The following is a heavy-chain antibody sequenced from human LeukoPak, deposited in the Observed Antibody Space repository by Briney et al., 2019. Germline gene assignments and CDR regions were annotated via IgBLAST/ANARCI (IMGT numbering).Heavy chain of an antibody. CDR2: IYSGGST. V-gene: IGHV3-53*01. D-gene: IGHD6-19*01. J-gene: IGHJ4*02. Sequence: GGSLRLSCAASGFTVSSNYMSWVRQAPGKGLEWVSVIYSGGSTHYADSVKGRFTISRDNSKNTLYLQMNSLRVEDTAVYYCASRLSSGWYGSVGFRNWGQGTLVTVSS. CDR3: ASRLSSGWYGSVGFRN. CDR1: GFTVSSNY.